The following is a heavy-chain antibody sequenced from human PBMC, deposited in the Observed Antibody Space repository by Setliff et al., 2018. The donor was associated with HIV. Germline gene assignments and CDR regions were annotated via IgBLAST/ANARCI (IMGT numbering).Heavy chain of an antibody. CDR1: GGSISSYY. CDR2: ISAAGAI. Sequence: SETLSLTCTVSGGSISSYYWSWIRQPAGKRLEFIGRISAAGAINYNPSLRSRVTLSVDTSENQFSLTVNSVTAADTAMYFCARDEGRATGSWWDQSASWYLNYWGHGILVTVSS. J-gene: IGHJ4*01. CDR3: ARDEGRATGSWWDQSASWYLNY. V-gene: IGHV4-4*07. D-gene: IGHD6-13*01.